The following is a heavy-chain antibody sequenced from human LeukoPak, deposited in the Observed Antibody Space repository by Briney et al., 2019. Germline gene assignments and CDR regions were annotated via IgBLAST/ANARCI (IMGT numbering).Heavy chain of an antibody. J-gene: IGHJ4*02. Sequence: PGGSLRLSCAASGFTVSSNYMSWVRQAPGKGLEWVSVIYSGGSTYYADSVKGRFTISRDNSKNTLYLQMNSLTAEDTAVYYCARDRSLGDCSGGTCYSDYWGQGTLVTVSS. CDR3: ARDRSLGDCSGGTCYSDY. D-gene: IGHD2-15*01. CDR1: GFTVSSNY. V-gene: IGHV3-53*01. CDR2: IYSGGST.